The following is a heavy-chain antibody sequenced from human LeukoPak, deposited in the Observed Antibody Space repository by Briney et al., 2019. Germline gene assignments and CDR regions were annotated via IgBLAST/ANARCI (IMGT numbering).Heavy chain of an antibody. CDR2: INHSGST. V-gene: IGHV4-34*01. CDR1: GGSFSGYY. Sequence: SETLSLTCAVYGGSFSGYYWSWIRQPPGKGLEWIGEINHSGSTNYNPSLKSRVTISVDTSKNQFSLKLSSVTAADTAVYYCARVGGITIFGADYWGQGTLVTVSS. CDR3: ARVGGITIFGADY. J-gene: IGHJ4*02. D-gene: IGHD3-3*01.